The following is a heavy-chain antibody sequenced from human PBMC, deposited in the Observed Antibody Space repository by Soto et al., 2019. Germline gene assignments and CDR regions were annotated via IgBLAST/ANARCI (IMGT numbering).Heavy chain of an antibody. D-gene: IGHD3-3*01. CDR3: AHRPFDSEIFGVVTPEPWFDP. CDR2: IYWNDDK. Sequence: GSGPTLVNPTQTLTLTCTFSGFSLSTSGVGVGWIRQPPGKALEWLALIYWNDDKRYSPSLKSRLTITKDTSKNQVVLTMTNMDPVDTATYYCAHRPFDSEIFGVVTPEPWFDPWGQGTPVTVSS. CDR1: GFSLSTSGVG. J-gene: IGHJ5*02. V-gene: IGHV2-5*01.